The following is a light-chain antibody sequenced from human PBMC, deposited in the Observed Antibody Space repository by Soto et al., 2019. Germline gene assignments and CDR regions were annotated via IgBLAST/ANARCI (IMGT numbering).Light chain of an antibody. Sequence: EIVLTQSPATLSLSPGERATLSCRASQSVGSSLAWYQQKPGQAPRLLINDSSNRATGIPGRFSGSGSGTDFSLTISSLEPEDFAVYYCQQRNEWPRYTFGQGTKVDIK. V-gene: IGKV3-11*01. CDR2: DSS. CDR1: QSVGSS. CDR3: QQRNEWPRYT. J-gene: IGKJ2*01.